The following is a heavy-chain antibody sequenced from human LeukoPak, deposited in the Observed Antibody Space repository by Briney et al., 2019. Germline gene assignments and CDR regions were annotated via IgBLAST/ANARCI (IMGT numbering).Heavy chain of an antibody. D-gene: IGHD3-22*01. V-gene: IGHV1-2*02. CDR2: INPNSGGT. Sequence: VASVKVSCKASGYTFTGYYMHWVRQAPGQGLEWMGWINPNSGGTNYAQKFQGRVTMTRDTSISTAYMELSRLRSDDTAVYYCARPSVNYYDSSGYYYYDLDYWGQGTLVTVSS. J-gene: IGHJ4*02. CDR1: GYTFTGYY. CDR3: ARPSVNYYDSSGYYYYDLDY.